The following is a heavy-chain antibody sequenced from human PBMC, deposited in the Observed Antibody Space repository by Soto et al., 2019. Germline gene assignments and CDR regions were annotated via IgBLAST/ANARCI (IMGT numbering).Heavy chain of an antibody. CDR1: GFTFSDYS. Sequence: EVQLLESGGGLVQPGGSLRLSCAASGFTFSDYSMTWVRQAPGWGLEGVSTLTCRGTSFYADSVKGRFTISRDNSKNTLSLQMHSLSTEDTALYYCAKRATTVPTPGNYFDCWGQGTLVTVSS. CDR3: AKRATTVPTPGNYFDC. J-gene: IGHJ4*02. V-gene: IGHV3-23*01. CDR2: LTCRGTS. D-gene: IGHD2-15*01.